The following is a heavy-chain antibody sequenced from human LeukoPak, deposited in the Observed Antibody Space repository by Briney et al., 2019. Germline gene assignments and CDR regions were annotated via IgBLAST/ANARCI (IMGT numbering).Heavy chain of an antibody. CDR2: ISAYNGNT. V-gene: IGHV1-18*01. CDR1: GYTFTSYG. J-gene: IGHJ3*02. Sequence: ASVKVSCKASGYTFTSYGISWVRQAPGQGLEWMGWISAYNGNTNYAQKLQGRVTMTTDTSTSTAYMELRSLRSDDTAVYYCAREKNYYDSSGYHRDAFDIWGQGTTVTVSS. CDR3: AREKNYYDSSGYHRDAFDI. D-gene: IGHD3-22*01.